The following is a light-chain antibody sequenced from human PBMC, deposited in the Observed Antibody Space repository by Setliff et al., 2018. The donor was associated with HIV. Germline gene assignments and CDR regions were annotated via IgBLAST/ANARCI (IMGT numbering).Light chain of an antibody. V-gene: IGLV2-14*01. J-gene: IGLJ1*01. CDR2: EVR. CDR3: SSYAITNTLP. Sequence: VLTQPASVSGSPGQSITISCTGTSSDVGGYSYVSWYQQHPGKAPKLIIYEVRNRPSGVSNRFSGSKSGNTASLTISGLRAEDEADYYCSSYAITNTLPFGTGTKVTVL. CDR1: SSDVGGYSY.